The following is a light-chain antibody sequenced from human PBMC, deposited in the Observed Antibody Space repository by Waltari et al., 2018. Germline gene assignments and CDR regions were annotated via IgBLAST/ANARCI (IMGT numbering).Light chain of an antibody. Sequence: QSVLTQPPSVSAAPGQRVTIPCSGRNSNIGNNYVSWYQQFPGTAPKVLIYENSQRPSGIPDRFSGSKSDTSATLCIAGLQTGDEADYYCGTWDNRLNAWVFGGGTKVTVL. J-gene: IGLJ3*02. CDR1: NSNIGNNY. V-gene: IGLV1-51*01. CDR3: GTWDNRLNAWV. CDR2: ENS.